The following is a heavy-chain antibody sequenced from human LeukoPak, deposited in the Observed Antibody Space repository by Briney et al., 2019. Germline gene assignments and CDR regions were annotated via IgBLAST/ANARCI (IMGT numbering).Heavy chain of an antibody. J-gene: IGHJ4*02. CDR2: IYYSGRT. CDR3: ARGPTSVVADY. V-gene: IGHV4-59*12. Sequence: SETLSLTCTVSGGSINSYYWGWIRQPPGGGLEWIGYIYYSGRTYYNPSLKSRVAISLETSKNQFSLKLSSVTAADTAVYYCARGPTSVVADYWGQGTLVTVSS. CDR1: GGSINSYY. D-gene: IGHD2-21*01.